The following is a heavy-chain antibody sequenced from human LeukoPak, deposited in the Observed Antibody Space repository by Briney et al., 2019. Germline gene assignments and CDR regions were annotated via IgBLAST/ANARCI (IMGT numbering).Heavy chain of an antibody. D-gene: IGHD1-26*01. V-gene: IGHV3-64*01. Sequence: GGSLRLSCAASGFTFSSYAMHWVRQAPGKGLEYVSAISSNGGSTYYANSVKGRFTISRDNSKNTLYLQMGSLRAEDMAVYYCARDTGTIVGDPTLDYWGQGTLVTVSS. J-gene: IGHJ4*02. CDR1: GFTFSSYA. CDR2: ISSNGGST. CDR3: ARDTGTIVGDPTLDY.